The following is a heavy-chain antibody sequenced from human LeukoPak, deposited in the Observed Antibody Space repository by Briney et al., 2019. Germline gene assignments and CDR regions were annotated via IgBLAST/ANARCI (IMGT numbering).Heavy chain of an antibody. D-gene: IGHD5-12*01. CDR3: ARAGVATISPFDY. J-gene: IGHJ4*02. Sequence: GGSLRLSCTASGSTFSSYAMHWVRQAPGKGLEYVSAISSNGGSTYYANSVKGRFTISRDNSKNTLYLQMGSLRAEDMAVYYCARAGVATISPFDYWGQGTLVTVSS. CDR2: ISSNGGST. CDR1: GSTFSSYA. V-gene: IGHV3-64*01.